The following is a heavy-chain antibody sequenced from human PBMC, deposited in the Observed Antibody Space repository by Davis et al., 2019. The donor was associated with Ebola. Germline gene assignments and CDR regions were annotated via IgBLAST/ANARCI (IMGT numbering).Heavy chain of an antibody. CDR3: TSYVEPDNDY. V-gene: IGHV3-48*04. CDR1: GFTFSSYS. D-gene: IGHD1-14*01. CDR2: ISSSSSTI. J-gene: IGHJ4*02. Sequence: GGSLRLSCAASGFTFSSYSMNWVRQAPGKGLEWVSYISSSSSTIYYADSVKGRFTISRDNAKNSLYLQMNSLKTEDTAVYYCTSYVEPDNDYWGQGTLVTVSS.